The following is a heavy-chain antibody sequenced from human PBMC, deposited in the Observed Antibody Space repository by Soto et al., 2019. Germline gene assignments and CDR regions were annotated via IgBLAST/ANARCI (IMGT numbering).Heavy chain of an antibody. V-gene: IGHV1-46*01. CDR1: GYSVTNYY. CDR3: ARYSDLVDNSASGRYLDY. Sequence: QVQLVQSGAEVKKPGASVKVSCKASGYSVTNYYMHWVRQAPGQGLEWMGIIIPSGGGTNYAQKFPGRVTMTRDPSPRTVYLELRSLRSEDTAMSSCARYSDLVDNSASGRYLDYWGQGTLVTVSS. D-gene: IGHD3-10*01. J-gene: IGHJ4*02. CDR2: IIPSGGGT.